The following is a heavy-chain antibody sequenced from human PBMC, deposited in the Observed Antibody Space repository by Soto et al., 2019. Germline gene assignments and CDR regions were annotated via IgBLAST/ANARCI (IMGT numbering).Heavy chain of an antibody. CDR1: GGSFSSYY. Sequence: SETLSLTCTVSGGSFSSYYWSWIRQPPGKGLEWIGYIYYSGSTNYNPSLKSRVTISVDTSKNQFSLKPSSVTAADTAVYYCARGNYYDSSGYYDYWGQGTLVTVSS. CDR2: IYYSGST. J-gene: IGHJ4*02. V-gene: IGHV4-59*01. CDR3: ARGNYYDSSGYYDY. D-gene: IGHD3-22*01.